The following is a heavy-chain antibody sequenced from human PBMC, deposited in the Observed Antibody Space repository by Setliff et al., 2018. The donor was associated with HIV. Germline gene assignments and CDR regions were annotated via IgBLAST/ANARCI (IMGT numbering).Heavy chain of an antibody. CDR2: IYHSGNT. D-gene: IGHD3-9*01. J-gene: IGHJ4*02. CDR1: DYSISSGSY. V-gene: IGHV4-38-2*01. Sequence: PSETLSLTCAVSDYSISSGSYWGWIRQPPGKGLEWIGSIYHSGNTYYNPSLKSRVTFSVDTSKNQFSLKLSSVTAADTAVYYCASSSPGYYDILTGYYEGYYFDYWGQGTLVTVSS. CDR3: ASSSPGYYDILTGYYEGYYFDY.